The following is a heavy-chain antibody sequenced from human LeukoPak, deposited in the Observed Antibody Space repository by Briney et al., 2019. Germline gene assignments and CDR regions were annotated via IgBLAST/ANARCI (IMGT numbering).Heavy chain of an antibody. CDR2: IYTSGST. Sequence: SETLSLTCTVSGGSISSGSYYWSWIRQPAGKGMEWIGRIYTSGSTNYNPSLKSRVTISVDTSKNQFSLKLSSVTAADTAVYYFARGVTWYYDSSGYSDYWGQGTLVTVSS. CDR1: GGSISSGSYY. CDR3: ARGVTWYYDSSGYSDY. D-gene: IGHD3-22*01. J-gene: IGHJ4*02. V-gene: IGHV4-61*02.